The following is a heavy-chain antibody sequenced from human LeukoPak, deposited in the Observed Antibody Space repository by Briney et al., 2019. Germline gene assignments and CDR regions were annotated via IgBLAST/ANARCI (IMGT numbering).Heavy chain of an antibody. J-gene: IGHJ3*02. CDR2: ISYDGSNK. Sequence: HPGGSLRLSCAASGFTFSRHAMHWVRQAPGKGLEWVAVISYDGSNKYYADSVKGRFTISRDNSKNTLYLQMNSLRAEDTAVYYCARPSISSSGAFDIWGQGTMVTVSS. CDR1: GFTFSRHA. V-gene: IGHV3-30*04. D-gene: IGHD6-6*01. CDR3: ARPSISSSGAFDI.